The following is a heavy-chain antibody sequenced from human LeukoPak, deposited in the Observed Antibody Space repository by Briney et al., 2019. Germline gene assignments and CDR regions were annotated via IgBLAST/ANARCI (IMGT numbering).Heavy chain of an antibody. J-gene: IGHJ4*02. CDR3: AKDRGFSSGLDN. V-gene: IGHV3-9*01. Sequence: GGSLRLYCAASGFTFDDYAMHWVRQAPGKGLEWVSGISWNSGGIGYADSVRGRFTISRDNAKNSLYLQMNSLRAEDTAFYYCAKDRGFSSGLDNWGQGTLVTVSS. CDR2: ISWNSGGI. D-gene: IGHD6-19*01. CDR1: GFTFDDYA.